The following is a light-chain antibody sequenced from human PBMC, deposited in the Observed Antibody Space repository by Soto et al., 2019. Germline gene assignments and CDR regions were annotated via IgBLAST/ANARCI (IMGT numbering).Light chain of an antibody. CDR2: GAS. V-gene: IGKV3D-15*01. CDR1: QSVSNN. J-gene: IGKJ4*01. CDR3: QQYNNWPLT. Sequence: EIVFTQSPGTLSLSPGERATLSCRASQSVSNNYLAWYQQKPGQAPRLLIYGASNRATGIPDRFSGSGSGTEFTLTISSLQSEDFAVYYCQQYNNWPLTFGGGTKV.